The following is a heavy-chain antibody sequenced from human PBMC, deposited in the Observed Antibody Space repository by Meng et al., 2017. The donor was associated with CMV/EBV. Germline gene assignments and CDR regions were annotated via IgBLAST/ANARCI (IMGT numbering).Heavy chain of an antibody. D-gene: IGHD5-24*01. J-gene: IGHJ6*02. V-gene: IGHV1-3*02. CDR2: SNAGNGNT. CDR3: ARVEMATSIRDHYGMDV. Sequence: ASVKVSCKASGYTFTSYAMHWVRQAPGQRLEWMGWSNAGNGNTKYSQEFQGRVTITRDTSASTAYMELSSLRSEDTAVYYCARVEMATSIRDHYGMDVWGQGTTVTVSS. CDR1: GYTFTSYA.